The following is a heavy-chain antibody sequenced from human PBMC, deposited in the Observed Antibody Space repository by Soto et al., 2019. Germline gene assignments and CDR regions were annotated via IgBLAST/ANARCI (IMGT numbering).Heavy chain of an antibody. CDR3: ARSQGSSTSLEIYSYYSYGMDV. Sequence: QVQLVQSGAEVKKPGSSVKVSCKASGGTFSSYAISWVRQAPGQGLEWMGGIIPISGTANYAQKFQGRVTITADESTSTAYMELSSLRSEDTAVYYCARSQGSSTSLEIYSYYSYGMDVWGQGTTVTVSS. V-gene: IGHV1-69*01. CDR2: IIPISGTA. CDR1: GGTFSSYA. J-gene: IGHJ6*02. D-gene: IGHD2-2*01.